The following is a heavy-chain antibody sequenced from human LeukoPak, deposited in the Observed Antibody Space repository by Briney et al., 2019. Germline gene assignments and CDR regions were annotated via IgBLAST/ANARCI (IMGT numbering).Heavy chain of an antibody. CDR2: ISAYNGNT. Sequence: ASVKVSCKASGYTFTSYGISWVRQAPGQGLEWMGWISAYNGNTNYAQKLQGRVTMNTDTSTSTAYMELRSLRSDDTAVYYCARDLYHYYDSSGYFMFDYWGQGTLVTVSS. CDR1: GYTFTSYG. J-gene: IGHJ4*02. D-gene: IGHD3-22*01. V-gene: IGHV1-18*01. CDR3: ARDLYHYYDSSGYFMFDY.